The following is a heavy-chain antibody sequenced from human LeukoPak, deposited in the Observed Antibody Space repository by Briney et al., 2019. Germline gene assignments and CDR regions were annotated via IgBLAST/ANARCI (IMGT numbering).Heavy chain of an antibody. Sequence: SETLSLTCAVYGGSFSGYYWSWIRQPPGKGLEWIGEINHSGSTNYNPSLKSRVTISVDTSKNQFSLKLSSVTAADTAVYYCARGFPQDDSSGYYVDYWGQGTLVTVSS. CDR3: ARGFPQDDSSGYYVDY. J-gene: IGHJ4*02. CDR1: GGSFSGYY. V-gene: IGHV4-34*01. D-gene: IGHD3-22*01. CDR2: INHSGST.